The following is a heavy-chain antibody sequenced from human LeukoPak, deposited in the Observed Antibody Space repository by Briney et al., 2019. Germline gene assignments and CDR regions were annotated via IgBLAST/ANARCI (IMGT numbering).Heavy chain of an antibody. CDR1: GGSFSGYY. V-gene: IGHV4-34*01. J-gene: IGHJ4*02. CDR2: INHSGST. D-gene: IGHD6-13*01. CDR3: ARGRTYSSSRPPTN. Sequence: PSETLSLTCAVYGGSFSGYYWSWIRQPPGKGLEWIGEINHSGSTNYNPSLKSRVTISVDTSKNQFSLKLSSVTAADTAVYYCARGRTYSSSRPPTNWGQGTLVTVSS.